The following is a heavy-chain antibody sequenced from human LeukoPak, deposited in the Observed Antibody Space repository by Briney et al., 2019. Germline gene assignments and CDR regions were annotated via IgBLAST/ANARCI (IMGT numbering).Heavy chain of an antibody. Sequence: SETLSLTCAVYGGSFSCDYWSWIRQPPGKGPEWIGEINHSGNTNYNPSLKSRVNMSVDTSKNQFSLKLSSVTAADTAVYYCARGLRPYYSLGPGEYWGQGTLVTVSS. D-gene: IGHD3-10*01. CDR1: GGSFSCDY. J-gene: IGHJ4*02. V-gene: IGHV4-34*01. CDR2: INHSGNT. CDR3: ARGLRPYYSLGPGEY.